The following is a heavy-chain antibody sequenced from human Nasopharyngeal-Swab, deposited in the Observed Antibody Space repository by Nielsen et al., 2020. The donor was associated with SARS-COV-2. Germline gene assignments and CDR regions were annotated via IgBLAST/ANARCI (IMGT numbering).Heavy chain of an antibody. CDR1: GFTFSSYS. CDR3: ARRRFLEWLLFYYDAFDI. D-gene: IGHD3-3*01. CDR2: IKQDGSEK. V-gene: IGHV3-7*01. J-gene: IGHJ3*02. Sequence: GESLKISCAASGFTFSSYSMNWVRQAPGKGLEWVANIKQDGSEKYYVDSVKGRFTISRDNAKNSLYLQMHSLRAEDTAVYYCARRRFLEWLLFYYDAFDIWGQGTMVTVSS.